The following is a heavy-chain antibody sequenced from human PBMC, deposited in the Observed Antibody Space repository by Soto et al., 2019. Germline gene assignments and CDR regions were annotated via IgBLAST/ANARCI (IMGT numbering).Heavy chain of an antibody. J-gene: IGHJ6*02. V-gene: IGHV3-15*01. CDR2: IKSKTDGGTT. CDR3: TTGTDYYYYGMDV. CDR1: GFTFSNAW. Sequence: SGGSLRLSCAASGFTFSNAWMSWVRQAPGKGLEWVGRIKSKTDGGTTDYAAPVKGRFTISRDDSKNTLYLQMNSLKTEDTAVYYCTTGTDYYYYGMDVWGQGTTVTVSS.